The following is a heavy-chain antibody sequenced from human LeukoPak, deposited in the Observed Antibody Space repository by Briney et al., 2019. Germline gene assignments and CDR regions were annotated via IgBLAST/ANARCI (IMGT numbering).Heavy chain of an antibody. CDR2: INSDGSST. V-gene: IGHV3-74*01. CDR3: ARGVYELFRDYYYYMDV. Sequence: GGSLRLSCAASGFTFSSYWMHWVRHAPGKGLVWVSRINSDGSSTSYADSVKGRFTISRDNAKNTLYLQMNSLRAEDTAVYYCARGVYELFRDYYYYMDVWGKGTTVTVSS. D-gene: IGHD5/OR15-5a*01. J-gene: IGHJ6*03. CDR1: GFTFSSYW.